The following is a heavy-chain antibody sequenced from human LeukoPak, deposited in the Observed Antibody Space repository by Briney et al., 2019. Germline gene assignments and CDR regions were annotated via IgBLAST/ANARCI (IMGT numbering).Heavy chain of an antibody. Sequence: PSETLSLTCGVSGASFSAYCWSWVRQPPGKGLEWIGEINHSGSTTYTPSLSSRLTISINTSKNQFSLRLTSVTAADTAVYYCAREGDSPMTPFDYWGQGSLAAVSS. D-gene: IGHD5-18*01. CDR3: AREGDSPMTPFDY. CDR2: INHSGST. CDR1: GASFSAYC. J-gene: IGHJ4*02. V-gene: IGHV4-34*01.